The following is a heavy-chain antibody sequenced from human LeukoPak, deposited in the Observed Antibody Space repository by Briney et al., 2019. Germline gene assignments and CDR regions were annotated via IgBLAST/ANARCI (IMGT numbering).Heavy chain of an antibody. V-gene: IGHV4-59*08. CDR3: ARQVSHYDILTGYSFDY. CDR1: GGSISSYY. CDR2: IYYSGST. J-gene: IGHJ4*02. D-gene: IGHD3-9*01. Sequence: SETLSLTCTVSGGSISSYYWSWIRQPPGKGLEWIGYIYYSGSTNYNPSLKSRVTISVDTSKNQFSLKLSSVTAADTAVYYCARQVSHYDILTGYSFDYWGQGTLVTVSS.